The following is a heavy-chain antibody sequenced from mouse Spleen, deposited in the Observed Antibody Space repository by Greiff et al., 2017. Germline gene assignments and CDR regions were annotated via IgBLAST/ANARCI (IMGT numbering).Heavy chain of an antibody. CDR2: ISSGGSYT. J-gene: IGHJ2*01. D-gene: IGHD4-1*01. CDR3: ARPDWDLYFDY. Sequence: EVQRVESGGDLVKPGGSLKLSCAASGFTFSSYGMSWVRQTPDKRLEWVATISSGGSYTYYPDSVKGRFTISRDNAKNTLYLQMSSLKSEDTAMYYCARPDWDLYFDYWGQGTTLTVSS. V-gene: IGHV5-6*01. CDR1: GFTFSSYG.